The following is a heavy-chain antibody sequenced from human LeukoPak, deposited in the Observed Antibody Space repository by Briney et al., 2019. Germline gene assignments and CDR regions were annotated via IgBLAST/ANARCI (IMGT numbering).Heavy chain of an antibody. J-gene: IGHJ5*02. CDR3: ARDPLSYSSSSGWNWFDP. D-gene: IGHD6-6*01. Sequence: GGSLRLSCVVSGFTLSSDWMSWVRQAPGKGLGWVANIKQDGSEKYYVDSVKGRFTISRDNSKNTLYLQMNSLRAEDTAVYYCARDPLSYSSSSGWNWFDPWGQGTLVTVSS. CDR2: IKQDGSEK. CDR1: GFTLSSDW. V-gene: IGHV3-7*01.